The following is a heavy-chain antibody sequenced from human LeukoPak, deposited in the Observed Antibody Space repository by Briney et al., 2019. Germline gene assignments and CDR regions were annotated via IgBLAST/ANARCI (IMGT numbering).Heavy chain of an antibody. J-gene: IGHJ4*02. CDR1: GGSISSYY. CDR2: IYYSGST. V-gene: IGHV4-59*08. D-gene: IGHD2-15*01. Sequence: PSGTLSLTCTVSGGSISSYYWSWIRQPPGKGLEWIGYIYYSGSTNYNPSLKSRVTISVDTSKNQFSLKLSSVTAADTAVYYCARHRCSGANCYRPNYWGQGTLVTVSS. CDR3: ARHRCSGANCYRPNY.